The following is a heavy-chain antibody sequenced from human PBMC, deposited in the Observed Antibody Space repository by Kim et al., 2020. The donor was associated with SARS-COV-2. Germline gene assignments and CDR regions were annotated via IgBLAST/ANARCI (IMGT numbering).Heavy chain of an antibody. J-gene: IGHJ5*02. Sequence: SVKVSCKASGGTFSSYAISWVRQAPGQGLEWMGGIIPIFGTANYAQKFQGRVTITADESTSTAYMELSSLRSEDTAVYYCASNLYGDYATVTWGQGTLVTVSS. CDR3: ASNLYGDYATVT. D-gene: IGHD4-17*01. V-gene: IGHV1-69*13. CDR2: IIPIFGTA. CDR1: GGTFSSYA.